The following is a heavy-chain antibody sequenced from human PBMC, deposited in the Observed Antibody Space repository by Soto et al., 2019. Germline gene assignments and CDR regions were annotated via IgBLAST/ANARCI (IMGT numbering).Heavy chain of an antibody. Sequence: SETLSLTCTVSGGSISSSSYYWGWIRQPPGKGLEWIGSIYYSGSTYYNPSLKSRVTISVDTYKNQFSLKLSSVTAADTAVYYCARGVAGYIWFDPWGQGTLVTVSS. D-gene: IGHD2-15*01. V-gene: IGHV4-39*07. CDR2: IYYSGST. CDR3: ARGVAGYIWFDP. J-gene: IGHJ5*02. CDR1: GGSISSSSYY.